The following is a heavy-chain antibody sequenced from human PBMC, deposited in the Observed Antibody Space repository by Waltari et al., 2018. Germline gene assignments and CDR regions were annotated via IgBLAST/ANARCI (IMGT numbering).Heavy chain of an antibody. J-gene: IGHJ5*02. CDR1: GGSFSGYY. CDR2: INHSGST. D-gene: IGHD3-22*01. CDR3: ARHGVVVTWFDP. Sequence: QVQLQQWGAGLLKPSETLSLTCAVYGGSFSGYYWSWIRQPPGKGLEWIGEINHSGSTNYNPSLKSRVTISVDTSKNQFSLKLSSVTVADTAVYYCARHGVVVTWFDPWGQGTLVTVSS. V-gene: IGHV4-34*01.